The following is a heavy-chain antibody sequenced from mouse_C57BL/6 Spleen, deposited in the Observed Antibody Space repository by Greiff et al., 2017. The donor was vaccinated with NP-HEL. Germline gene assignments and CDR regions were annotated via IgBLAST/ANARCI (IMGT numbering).Heavy chain of an antibody. CDR2: IHPSDSDT. Sequence: QVQLQQSGAELVKPGASVKVSCKASGYTFTSYWMHWVKQRPGQGLEWIGRIHPSDSDTNYNQKFTGKATLTVEKSSSTAYMQLSCLTSEYSAVSYCAMGVGTAAWFAYWGQGTLVTVSA. J-gene: IGHJ3*01. CDR3: AMGVGTAAWFAY. V-gene: IGHV1-74*01. CDR1: GYTFTSYW. D-gene: IGHD1-1*02.